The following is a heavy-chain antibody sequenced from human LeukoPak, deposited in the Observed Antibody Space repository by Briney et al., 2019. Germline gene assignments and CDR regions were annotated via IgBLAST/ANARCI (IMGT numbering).Heavy chain of an antibody. V-gene: IGHV3-64*02. CDR3: ARDSGNALYYFDY. J-gene: IGHJ4*02. CDR1: GFTFSSFA. CDR2: VSSSASST. Sequence: GGSLRLSCAASGFTFSSFAMHWVRQAPGKGLECVSAVSSSASSTYYADSVKGRFTISRDNSKNTLYLQMGSLRAEDTAVYYCARDSGNALYYFDYWGQGTLVTVSS. D-gene: IGHD2-8*01.